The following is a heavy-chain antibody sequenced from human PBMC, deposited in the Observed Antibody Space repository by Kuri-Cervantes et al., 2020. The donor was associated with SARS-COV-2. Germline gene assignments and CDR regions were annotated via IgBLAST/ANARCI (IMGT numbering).Heavy chain of an antibody. D-gene: IGHD6-6*01. CDR2: IYTSGST. J-gene: IGHJ6*03. Sequence: GSLRLSCTVSGGSISSYYWSWIRQPAGKGLEWIGRIYTSGSTNYNPSLKSRVTMSVDTSKNQFSLKLSSVTAADTAVYYCARHRGRIAARFYYMDVWGKGTTVTVSS. CDR3: ARHRGRIAARFYYMDV. CDR1: GGSISSYY. V-gene: IGHV4-4*07.